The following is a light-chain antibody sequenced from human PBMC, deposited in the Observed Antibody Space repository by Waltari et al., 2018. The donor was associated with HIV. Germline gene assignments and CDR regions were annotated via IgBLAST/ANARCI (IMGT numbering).Light chain of an antibody. CDR3: QQCYSTPYT. J-gene: IGKJ2*01. V-gene: IGKV4-1*01. CDR2: WAS. Sequence: DIVMTQSPDSLAVSLGGRATINCKSSQSVLSSSNNKNYLTWYQQKPGQPPKLLLFWASTRQSGVPDRFSGSGSGADFTLTISSLQAEDVAVYYCQQCYSTPYTFGQGTKLEIK. CDR1: QSVLSSSNNKNY.